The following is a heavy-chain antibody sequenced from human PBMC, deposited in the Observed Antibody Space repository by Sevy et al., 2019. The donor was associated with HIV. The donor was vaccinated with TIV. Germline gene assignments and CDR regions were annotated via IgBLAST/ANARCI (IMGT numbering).Heavy chain of an antibody. CDR2: IYYSGST. D-gene: IGHD2-2*02. Sequence: SETLSLTCTVSGGSISSYYWSWIRQPPGKGLEWIGYIYYSGSTNYNPSLKSRVTISVDTSKNQFSLKLSSVTAADTAVYYCAGQAAGVVVPAAIPVADYYYYYMDVWGKGTTVTVSS. CDR3: AGQAAGVVVPAAIPVADYYYYYMDV. J-gene: IGHJ6*03. CDR1: GGSISSYY. V-gene: IGHV4-59*08.